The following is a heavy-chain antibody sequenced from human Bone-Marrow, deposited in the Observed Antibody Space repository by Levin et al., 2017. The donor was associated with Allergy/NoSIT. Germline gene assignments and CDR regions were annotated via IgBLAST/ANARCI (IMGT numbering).Heavy chain of an antibody. CDR1: GYKLTELA. V-gene: IGHV1-24*01. CDR3: ATRRGYGDSGLFY. J-gene: IGHJ4*02. D-gene: IGHD4-17*01. Sequence: ASVKVSCKVSGYKLTELAMHWVRQGPGKGLEWMGGFDREDGQTIYAQKFQGRVTMTEDISTDTAYMELSSLRPEDTAVYYCATRRGYGDSGLFYWGRGTLVTVST. CDR2: FDREDGQT.